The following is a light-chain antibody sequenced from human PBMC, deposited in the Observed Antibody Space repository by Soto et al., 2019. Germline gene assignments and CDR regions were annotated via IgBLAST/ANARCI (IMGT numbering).Light chain of an antibody. Sequence: QSALTQPASVSGSPGQSITISCTGTSSDVGGYNYVSWYQQHPGKAPKLMIYEVSNRPSGVSNRFSGSKSGNTASLTISGLQAEDEADYYCRSYTSSGTLVFGGGTKVTVL. V-gene: IGLV2-14*01. CDR3: RSYTSSGTLV. CDR2: EVS. J-gene: IGLJ3*02. CDR1: SSDVGGYNY.